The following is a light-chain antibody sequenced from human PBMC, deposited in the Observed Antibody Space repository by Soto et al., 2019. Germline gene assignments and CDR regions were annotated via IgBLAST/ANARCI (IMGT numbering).Light chain of an antibody. CDR1: SSNIGKYY. Sequence: QSVLPQPPSVSAARGRKVTMSCSGSSSNIGKYYVSWHQQLPGTAPKLLIYENDKRPSGIPDRFSGSKSGTSATLGITGLQTGDEADYYCGTWDSSLTTFVFGTGTKVTVL. J-gene: IGLJ1*01. V-gene: IGLV1-51*02. CDR3: GTWDSSLTTFV. CDR2: END.